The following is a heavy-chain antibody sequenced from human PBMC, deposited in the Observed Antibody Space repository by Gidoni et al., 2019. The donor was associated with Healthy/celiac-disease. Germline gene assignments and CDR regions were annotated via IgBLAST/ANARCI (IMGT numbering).Heavy chain of an antibody. CDR2: ISYDGSNK. J-gene: IGHJ4*02. Sequence: QVQLVASGGGVVQPGRPLSHSCAASGFSFSSYAMHWVRQAPGKGLEWVAVISYDGSNKYYADAVKGRFTISRDNSKNTLYLQMNSLRAEDTAVYYCARLSASGSYYFDYWGQGTLVTVSS. D-gene: IGHD1-26*01. CDR3: ARLSASGSYYFDY. V-gene: IGHV3-30-3*01. CDR1: GFSFSSYA.